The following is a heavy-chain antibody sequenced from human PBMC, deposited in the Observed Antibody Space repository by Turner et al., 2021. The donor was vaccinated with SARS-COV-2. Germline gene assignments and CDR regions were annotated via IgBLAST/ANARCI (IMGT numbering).Heavy chain of an antibody. CDR3: ARDRREAGTDYFDN. CDR2: ISAYNGNT. CDR1: GYTFTSYG. D-gene: IGHD6-19*01. J-gene: IGHJ4*02. Sequence: LLVRTGAVVKKPVALPPVSCKASGYTFTSYGISWVRQAPGQGLEWMGWISAYNGNTNYAQKIQGRVTMTRDTSTSTVYMRLRSRRADDTAVYYCARDRREAGTDYFDNWGEGILVTVSS. V-gene: IGHV1-18*01.